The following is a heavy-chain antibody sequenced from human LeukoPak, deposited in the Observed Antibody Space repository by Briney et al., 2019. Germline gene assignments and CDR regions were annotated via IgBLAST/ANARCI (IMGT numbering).Heavy chain of an antibody. CDR3: ARDIISLYYDSSGYDY. D-gene: IGHD3-22*01. V-gene: IGHV3-30-3*01. CDR1: GFTFSSYA. Sequence: SGGSLRLSCAASGFTFSSYAMHWVRQAPGKGLEWVAVISYDGSNKYYADSVKGRFTISRDNSKNTLYLQMNSLRAEDTAVYYCARDIISLYYDSSGYDYWGQGTLVTVSS. CDR2: ISYDGSNK. J-gene: IGHJ4*02.